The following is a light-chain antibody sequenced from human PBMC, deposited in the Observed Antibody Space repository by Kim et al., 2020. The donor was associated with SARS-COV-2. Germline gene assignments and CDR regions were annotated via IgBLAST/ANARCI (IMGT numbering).Light chain of an antibody. CDR3: SSYTSSSTLVV. CDR2: DVS. V-gene: IGLV2-14*03. Sequence: HSIPISCTGTSSDVGGYNYVSWYQQHPGKAPKLMIYDVSNRPSGVSNRFSGSKSGNTASLTISGLQAEDEADYYCSSYTSSSTLVVFGGGTKLTVL. J-gene: IGLJ2*01. CDR1: SSDVGGYNY.